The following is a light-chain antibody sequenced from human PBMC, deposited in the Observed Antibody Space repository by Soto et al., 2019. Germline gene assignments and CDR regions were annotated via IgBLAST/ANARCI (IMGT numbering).Light chain of an antibody. CDR2: VGTGGIVG. J-gene: IGLJ2*01. V-gene: IGLV9-49*01. CDR1: SGYSNYK. CDR3: GADHGSGSNFVSSSVV. Sequence: QSVLTQPPSASASLGASVTLTCTLSSGYSNYKVDWYQQRPGKGPRFVMRVGTGGIVGSKGDGIPDRFSVLGSGLNRYLTIKNIQEEDESDYHCGADHGSGSNFVSSSVVFGGGTQLTVL.